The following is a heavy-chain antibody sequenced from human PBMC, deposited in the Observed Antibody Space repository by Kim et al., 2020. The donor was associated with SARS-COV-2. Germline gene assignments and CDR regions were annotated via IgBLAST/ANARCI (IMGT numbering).Heavy chain of an antibody. V-gene: IGHV4-4*02. Sequence: SETLSLTCAVSGGSISSSNWWSWVRQPPGKGLEWIGEIYHSGSTNYNPSLKSRVTISVDKSKNQFSLKLSSVTAADTAVYYCARGAYYDSSGYYYVNAFDIWGQGTMVTVSS. D-gene: IGHD3-22*01. CDR3: ARGAYYDSSGYYYVNAFDI. CDR2: IYHSGST. J-gene: IGHJ3*02. CDR1: GGSISSSNW.